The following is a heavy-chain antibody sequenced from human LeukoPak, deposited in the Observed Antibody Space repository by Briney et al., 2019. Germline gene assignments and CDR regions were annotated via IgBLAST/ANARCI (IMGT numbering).Heavy chain of an antibody. D-gene: IGHD3-10*01. CDR3: ARSYDYYGSGSYDV. CDR1: GFTFSSYE. J-gene: IGHJ4*02. V-gene: IGHV3-48*03. CDR2: ISSSGSTI. Sequence: GGSLRLSCAASGFTFSSYEMNWVRQAPGKGVEGVSYISSSGSTIYYADSVKGRFTISRDNAKNSLYLQMNSLRAEDTAVYYCARSYDYYGSGSYDVWGQGTLVTVSS.